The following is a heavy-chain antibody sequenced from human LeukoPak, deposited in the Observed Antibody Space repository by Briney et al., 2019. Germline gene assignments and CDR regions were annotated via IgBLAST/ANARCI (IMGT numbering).Heavy chain of an antibody. J-gene: IGHJ6*03. CDR2: IYTSGST. CDR3: ARDVVVPGAMYYYYYYMEV. V-gene: IGHV4-4*07. Sequence: SETLSLTCTVSGGSISSYYWSSVRQPAGKGLEWIWRIYTSGSTNYNPSLKSRVTMSVDTSKNQFSLKLSSVTAADTAVYYCARDVVVPGAMYYYYYYMEVSGKGAPVTVSS. CDR1: GGSISSYY. D-gene: IGHD2-2*01.